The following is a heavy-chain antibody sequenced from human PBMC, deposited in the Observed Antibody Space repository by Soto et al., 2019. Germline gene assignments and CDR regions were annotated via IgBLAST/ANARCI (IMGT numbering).Heavy chain of an antibody. CDR3: ARGTPQNIVVVVAANDY. CDR2: MNPNSGNT. CDR1: GYTFTSYD. V-gene: IGHV1-8*01. J-gene: IGHJ4*02. Sequence: QVQLVQSGAEVKKPGASVKVSCKASGYTFTSYDINWVRQATGQGLEWMGWMNPNSGNTGYAQKFQGRVTMTRNTSISTAYMELSSLRSEDTAVYYCARGTPQNIVVVVAANDYWGQGTLVTVSS. D-gene: IGHD2-15*01.